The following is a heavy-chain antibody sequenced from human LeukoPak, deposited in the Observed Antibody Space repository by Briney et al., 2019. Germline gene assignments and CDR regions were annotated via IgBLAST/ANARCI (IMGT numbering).Heavy chain of an antibody. CDR2: IYTSGST. CDR3: ARGPYIVVVPAPNSWFDP. V-gene: IGHV4-61*02. J-gene: IGHJ5*02. D-gene: IGHD2-2*01. Sequence: SQTLSLTCTVSGGSISSGSYYWSWIRQPAGKGLEWIGRIYTSGSTNYNPSLKSRVTISVDTSKNQFSLKLSSVPAADPAVYYCARGPYIVVVPAPNSWFDPWGQGTLVTVSS. CDR1: GGSISSGSYY.